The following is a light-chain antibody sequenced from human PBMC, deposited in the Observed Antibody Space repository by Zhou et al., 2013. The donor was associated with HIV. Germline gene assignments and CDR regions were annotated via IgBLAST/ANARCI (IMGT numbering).Light chain of an antibody. CDR2: GAS. V-gene: IGKV3-15*01. CDR1: QSVSSR. J-gene: IGKJ1*01. Sequence: EIVLTQTPGTLSLSPGERVTLSCRASQSVSSRLAWYRQKPGQAPRLLIYGASTRATGIPARFSGSGSGAEFTLTISSLQSEDFAVYYCQQYYNWPRTFGQGTKVEI. CDR3: QQYYNWPRT.